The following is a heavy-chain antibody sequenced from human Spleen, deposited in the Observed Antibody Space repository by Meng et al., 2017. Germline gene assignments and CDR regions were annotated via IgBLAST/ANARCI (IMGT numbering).Heavy chain of an antibody. Sequence: SETLSLTCTVSGGSINSGTYYWAWIRQPPGKGLEWMGSIHYSGGTYYNPSLKSRVTISVDTSKNQFSLKLSSVTAADTAVYYCASVYDYYFDYWGQGTLVTVSS. D-gene: IGHD5/OR15-5a*01. V-gene: IGHV4-39*07. J-gene: IGHJ4*02. CDR2: IHYSGGT. CDR1: GGSINSGTYY. CDR3: ASVYDYYFDY.